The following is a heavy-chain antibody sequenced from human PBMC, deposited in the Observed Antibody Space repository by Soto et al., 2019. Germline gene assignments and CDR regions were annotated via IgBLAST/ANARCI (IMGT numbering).Heavy chain of an antibody. CDR1: GYTFTSYD. V-gene: IGHV1-8*01. CDR2: MNPNSGNT. CDR3: ARERTRGFDL. J-gene: IGHJ5*02. Sequence: ASVKVSCKASGYTFTSYDINWVRQATGQGLEWMGWMNPNSGNTAYAQKFLGRVTMTRNTSISTAYMELSSLRSEDTAVYYCARERTRGFDLWGQGTLVTVSS.